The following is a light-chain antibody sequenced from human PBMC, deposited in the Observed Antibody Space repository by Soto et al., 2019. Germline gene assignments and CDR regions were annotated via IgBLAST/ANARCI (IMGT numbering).Light chain of an antibody. V-gene: IGKV1-33*01. Sequence: DIQMTQSPSSLSASVGDRVTITCQASQDIANYLNWYQQKPGKAPKLLIYDASNLETGVTSTFSGSGSGTDFTFTISSLQPEDAATYYCQQYDDFPFTFGPGTKVDLK. J-gene: IGKJ3*01. CDR2: DAS. CDR3: QQYDDFPFT. CDR1: QDIANY.